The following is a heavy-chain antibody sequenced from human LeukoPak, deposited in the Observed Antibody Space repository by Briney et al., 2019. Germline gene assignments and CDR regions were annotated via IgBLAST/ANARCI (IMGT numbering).Heavy chain of an antibody. J-gene: IGHJ6*02. D-gene: IGHD3-22*01. Sequence: GGSLRLSCVASAFTFNNYWMHWVRQAPGKGLEWVSAISGSGGSTYYADSVKGRFTISRDNSKNTLYLQMNSLRAEDTAVYYCAKWVSSGYVASYYYFGMDVWGQGTTVTVSS. CDR1: AFTFNNYW. V-gene: IGHV3-23*01. CDR3: AKWVSSGYVASYYYFGMDV. CDR2: ISGSGGST.